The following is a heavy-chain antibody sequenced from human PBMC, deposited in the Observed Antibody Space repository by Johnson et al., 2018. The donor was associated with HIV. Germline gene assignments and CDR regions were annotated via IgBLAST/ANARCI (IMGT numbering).Heavy chain of an antibody. Sequence: VQLVESGGGLVQPGGSLRLSCAASGFTFDDYGMSWVRQAPGKGLEWVSGINWNGGNTGYADSMKGRFAISRDNAKNSLYLQMNSLRAEDTAVYYCARAERSSSGVDAFDIWGQGTMVTVSS. D-gene: IGHD6-6*01. J-gene: IGHJ3*02. CDR1: GFTFDDYG. CDR3: ARAERSSSGVDAFDI. CDR2: INWNGGNT. V-gene: IGHV3-20*04.